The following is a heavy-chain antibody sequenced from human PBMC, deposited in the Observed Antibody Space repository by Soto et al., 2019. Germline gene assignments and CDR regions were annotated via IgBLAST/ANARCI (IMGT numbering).Heavy chain of an antibody. J-gene: IGHJ4*02. CDR3: AKHLADRYHFDN. D-gene: IGHD1-1*01. CDR1: GFTFKYYA. CDR2: MSGTGGST. Sequence: GGSLRLSCAASGFTFKYYAISWVRQAPGKGLEWDSAMSGTGGSTYYADSAKGRFTISRDNSKNTLYLQMNSLRAGDTAVYFCAKHLADRYHFDNWCLGTLVTVSS. V-gene: IGHV3-23*01.